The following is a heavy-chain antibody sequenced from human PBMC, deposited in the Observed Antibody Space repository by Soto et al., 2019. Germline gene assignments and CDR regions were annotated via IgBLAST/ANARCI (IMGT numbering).Heavy chain of an antibody. D-gene: IGHD6-6*01. V-gene: IGHV3-9*01. J-gene: IGHJ5*02. CDR1: GFTFDDYA. CDR3: AKDRYSSSSPAGWFDP. Sequence: GGSLRLSCAASGFTFDDYAMHWVRQAPGKGLEWVSGISWNSGSIGYADSVKGRFTISRDNAKNSLYLQMNSLRAEGTALYYCAKDRYSSSSPAGWFDPWGQGTLVTVSS. CDR2: ISWNSGSI.